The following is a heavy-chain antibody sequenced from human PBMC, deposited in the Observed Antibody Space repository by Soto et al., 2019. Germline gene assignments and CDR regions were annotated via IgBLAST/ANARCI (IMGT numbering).Heavy chain of an antibody. CDR1: GFTFSSYA. CDR2: ISFDGSNK. V-gene: IGHV3-30*03. D-gene: IGHD4-17*01. J-gene: IGHJ6*02. Sequence: GGSLRLSCAASGFTFSSYAMHWVRQAPGKGLEWVAVISFDGSNKYYAVSVRGRFTIPRDGSKNTLYLQMNSLRVEDTAVYYCARDAVFTVTTAAYYYYGVDVWGQGTTVTVSS. CDR3: ARDAVFTVTTAAYYYYGVDV.